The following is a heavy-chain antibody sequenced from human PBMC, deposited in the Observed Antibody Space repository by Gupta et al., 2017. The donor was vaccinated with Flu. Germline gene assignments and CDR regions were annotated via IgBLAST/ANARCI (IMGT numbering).Heavy chain of an antibody. Sequence: EVQLVESGGGLVKPGGSLRLSCAASGLTFNNAWMSWVRQAPGKGLEWIGRIKSKTDGETTDYAAPVKGRFIISRDDSRDTLFLQMNSLKSEDTAVYYCTTGQGDNRYYKYWGPGTLVTVSS. D-gene: IGHD4-11*01. CDR2: IKSKTDGETT. CDR1: GLTFNNAW. CDR3: TTGQGDNRYYKY. J-gene: IGHJ4*02. V-gene: IGHV3-15*01.